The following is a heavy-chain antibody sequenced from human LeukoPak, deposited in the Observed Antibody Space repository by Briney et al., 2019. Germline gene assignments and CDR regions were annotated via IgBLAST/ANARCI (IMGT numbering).Heavy chain of an antibody. CDR1: GYSFTSYW. Sequence: GESLKISCKGSGYSFTSYWIGWVRQMPGKGLEWMGIIYPGDSDTRYSPSFQGQVTISADKSISTAYLQRSSLKASDTAMYYCARHPSSGWSTFGRHAPLYYYMDVWGKGTTVTVSS. V-gene: IGHV5-51*01. CDR2: IYPGDSDT. D-gene: IGHD6-19*01. J-gene: IGHJ6*03. CDR3: ARHPSSGWSTFGRHAPLYYYMDV.